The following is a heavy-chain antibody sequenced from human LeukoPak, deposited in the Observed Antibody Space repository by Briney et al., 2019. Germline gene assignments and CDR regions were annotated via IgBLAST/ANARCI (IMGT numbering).Heavy chain of an antibody. Sequence: ASVKVSCKVSGYTLTELSMHWVRQAPGKGLEWMGGFDPEDGETIYAQKFQGRVTMTRDTSTSTVYMELSSLRSEDTAVYYCARDGYDFWSGYSRGYFDYWGQGTLVTVSS. CDR2: FDPEDGET. J-gene: IGHJ4*02. CDR1: GYTLTELS. CDR3: ARDGYDFWSGYSRGYFDY. V-gene: IGHV1-24*01. D-gene: IGHD3-3*01.